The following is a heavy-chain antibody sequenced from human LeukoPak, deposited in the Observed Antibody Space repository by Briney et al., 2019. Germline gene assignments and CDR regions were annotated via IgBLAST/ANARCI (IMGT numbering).Heavy chain of an antibody. Sequence: PGGSLRLSCAASGFTFSSYAMSWVRQVPGKGLEWVSAISGSGGSTYYADSVKGRFTISRDNSKNTLYLQMNSLRAEDTAVYYCAKVNVLRFLEWFPYNWFDPWGQGTLVTVSS. D-gene: IGHD3-3*01. CDR2: ISGSGGST. J-gene: IGHJ5*02. CDR1: GFTFSSYA. V-gene: IGHV3-23*01. CDR3: AKVNVLRFLEWFPYNWFDP.